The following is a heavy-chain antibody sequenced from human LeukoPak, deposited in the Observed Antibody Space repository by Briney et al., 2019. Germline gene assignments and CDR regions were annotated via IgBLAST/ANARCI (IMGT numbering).Heavy chain of an antibody. CDR1: GGSLSSGGYS. J-gene: IGHJ5*02. V-gene: IGHV4-30-2*01. D-gene: IGHD3-10*01. CDR2: IYHSGST. CDR3: ARARITMVRGVAADWFDP. Sequence: SETLSLTCAVSGGSLSSGGYSWGWLRQPPGKGLEWVGYIYHSGSTYYNPSLKSRVTISVDRSKNQFSLKLSSVTAADTAVYYCARARITMVRGVAADWFDPWGQGTLVTVSS.